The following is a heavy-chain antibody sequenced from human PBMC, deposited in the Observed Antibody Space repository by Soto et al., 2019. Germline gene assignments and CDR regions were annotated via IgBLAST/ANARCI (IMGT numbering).Heavy chain of an antibody. Sequence: QVQLVQPGAEVKKPGASVKVSCKASGYIFTSYGVSWVRQAPGQGLEWLGWINGYNGNTNYGQNFQGRVTMTTDTSTSTAYMELRSLRSDDTAVYYCARMGDVPYYYYGMDVWGQGTTVIVSS. CDR3: ARMGDVPYYYYGMDV. D-gene: IGHD3-16*01. CDR2: INGYNGNT. V-gene: IGHV1-18*01. CDR1: GYIFTSYG. J-gene: IGHJ6*02.